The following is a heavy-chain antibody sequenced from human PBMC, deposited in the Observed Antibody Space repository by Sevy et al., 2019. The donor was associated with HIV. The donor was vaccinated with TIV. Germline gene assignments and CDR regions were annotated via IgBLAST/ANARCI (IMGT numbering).Heavy chain of an antibody. Sequence: SETLSLTCTVSGYSISTGYYWGWIRQPPGKGLEWIGNIHQSGSTYYNPSLKSRITISVDTSKNQFSLNLISVTAADTAVYYCAIRTYYSDSTAYYFDYWGQGTLVTVSS. D-gene: IGHD3-22*01. V-gene: IGHV4-38-2*02. CDR1: GYSISTGYY. CDR3: AIRTYYSDSTAYYFDY. CDR2: IHQSGST. J-gene: IGHJ4*02.